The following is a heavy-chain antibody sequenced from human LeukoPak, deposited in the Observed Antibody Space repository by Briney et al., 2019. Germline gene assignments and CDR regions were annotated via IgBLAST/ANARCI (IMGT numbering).Heavy chain of an antibody. Sequence: QSGGSLRLSCAASGFTVSSNYMSWVRQAPGKGLEWVSVIYSGGSTYYADSVKGRFTISRDNSKNTLYLQMNSLRAEDTAVYYCAREGTDIVVVVAATYGAFDIWGQGTMVTVSS. CDR3: AREGTDIVVVVAATYGAFDI. D-gene: IGHD2-15*01. J-gene: IGHJ3*02. CDR2: IYSGGST. CDR1: GFTVSSNY. V-gene: IGHV3-53*01.